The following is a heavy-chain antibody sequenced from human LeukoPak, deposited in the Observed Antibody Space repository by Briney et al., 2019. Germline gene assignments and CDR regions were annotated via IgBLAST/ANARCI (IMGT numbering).Heavy chain of an antibody. V-gene: IGHV3-9*01. D-gene: IGHD3-10*01. CDR3: AKDGGSGGYNYNYMDV. Sequence: GRSLRLSCAACVFTFGDYAMHWVRQAPGKGLEWVSGISWNSNNIGYADSVKGRFTISRDNVKNSLYLQMNSLRAEDTAFYYCAKDGGSGGYNYNYMDVWGKGTTVTVSS. J-gene: IGHJ6*03. CDR2: ISWNSNNI. CDR1: VFTFGDYA.